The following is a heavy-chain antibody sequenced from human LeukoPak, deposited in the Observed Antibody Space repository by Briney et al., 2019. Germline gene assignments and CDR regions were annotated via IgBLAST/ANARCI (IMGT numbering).Heavy chain of an antibody. V-gene: IGHV1-46*01. CDR2: INPSGGST. J-gene: IGHJ4*02. CDR3: ARCLRIGHNWGSGY. Sequence: GASVKVSCKASGGTFSSYAISWVRRAPGQGLEWMGIINPSGGSTSYAQKFQGRVTVTRDTSTSTVYMELSSLRSEDTAVYYCARCLRIGHNWGSGYWGQGTLVTVSS. CDR1: GGTFSSYA. D-gene: IGHD7-27*01.